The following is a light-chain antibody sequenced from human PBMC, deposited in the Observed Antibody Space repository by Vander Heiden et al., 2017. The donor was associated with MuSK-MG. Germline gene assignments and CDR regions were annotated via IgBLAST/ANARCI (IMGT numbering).Light chain of an antibody. Sequence: EIVLTQSPGTLSLSPGERATLSCRASQSVTKNYLAWYQQKPGQAPRLLLHRPSSRAAGIPDRFSGSGSGTDFTLTISRLEPEDFAVYYCQQDGSSPRTFGQGTKVEI. CDR2: RPS. J-gene: IGKJ1*01. CDR3: QQDGSSPRT. V-gene: IGKV3-20*01. CDR1: QSVTKNY.